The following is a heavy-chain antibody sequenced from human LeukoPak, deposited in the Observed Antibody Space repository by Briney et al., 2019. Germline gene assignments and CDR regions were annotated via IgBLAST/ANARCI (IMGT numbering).Heavy chain of an antibody. D-gene: IGHD1-26*01. CDR3: ARDLPRENFDL. CDR1: GGSISSYY. Sequence: PSETLSLTCTVSGGSISSYYWSWIRQPAGKGLEWIGRIYTSGSTNYNPSLKSRVTMSVDMSKNQFSLKLGSVTAADTAVYYCARDLPRENFDLWGRGTLVTVSS. CDR2: IYTSGST. J-gene: IGHJ2*01. V-gene: IGHV4-4*07.